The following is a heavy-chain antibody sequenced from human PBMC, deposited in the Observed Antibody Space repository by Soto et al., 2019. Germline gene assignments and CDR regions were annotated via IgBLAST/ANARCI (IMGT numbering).Heavy chain of an antibody. V-gene: IGHV3-9*01. CDR1: GFTFDDYA. Sequence: PGGSLRLSCAPSGFTFDDYAMHWDRQAPRKALELAPGISWNSGMIDYADSVKGRFTISRDNAKKSLYLQMNSLTREDTALYYCARDAYSYKYFSDYWGLGTLVPVSS. CDR3: ARDAYSYKYFSDY. CDR2: ISWNSGMI. J-gene: IGHJ4*02. D-gene: IGHD5-18*01.